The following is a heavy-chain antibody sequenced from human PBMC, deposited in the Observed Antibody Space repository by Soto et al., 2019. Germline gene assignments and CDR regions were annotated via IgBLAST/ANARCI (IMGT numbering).Heavy chain of an antibody. Sequence: ASVKVSCKASGYTFTGYYMHWVRQAPGQGLEWMGWINPNSGGTNYAQKFQGRVTMTRDTSISTAYMELSRLRSDDTAVYYCARGRRTTVLLDWFDPWGQGTLVTVSA. CDR3: ARGRRTTVLLDWFDP. CDR2: INPNSGGT. V-gene: IGHV1-2*02. J-gene: IGHJ5*02. D-gene: IGHD4-4*01. CDR1: GYTFTGYY.